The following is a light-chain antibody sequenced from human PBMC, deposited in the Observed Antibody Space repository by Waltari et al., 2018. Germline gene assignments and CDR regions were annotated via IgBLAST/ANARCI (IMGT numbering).Light chain of an antibody. CDR2: GTS. CDR3: QQKDGEVVT. CDR1: QSVTSIS. Sequence: EIVLTQSPGTLSLSPGERATLPCRASQSVTSISLTWYQQKRGQAPRLLIYGTSSRATSIPDRCSGSGSGADFTLTSSRLEPEDVAFYCCQQKDGEVVTFGGGTKVEI. V-gene: IGKV3-20*01. J-gene: IGKJ4*01.